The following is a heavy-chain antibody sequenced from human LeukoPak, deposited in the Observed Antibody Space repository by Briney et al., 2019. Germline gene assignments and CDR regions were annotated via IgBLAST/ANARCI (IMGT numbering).Heavy chain of an antibody. D-gene: IGHD1-7*01. V-gene: IGHV3-30*18. Sequence: GGSLRLSCAASGFTFSSYGMHWVRQAPGKGLEGVAVISYDGSNKYYADSVKGRFTISRDNSKNTLYLQMNSLRAEDTAVYYCAKDAEEELYYYYHYGMDVWGQGTTVTVSS. J-gene: IGHJ6*02. CDR1: GFTFSSYG. CDR2: ISYDGSNK. CDR3: AKDAEEELYYYYHYGMDV.